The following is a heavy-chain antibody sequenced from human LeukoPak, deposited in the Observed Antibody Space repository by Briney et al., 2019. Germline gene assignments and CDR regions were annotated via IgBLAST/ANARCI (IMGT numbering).Heavy chain of an antibody. Sequence: QPGRSLRLSCAASGFIFSSYGMNWVRQAPGKGLEWVSYISGSGSTIYYADSVKGRFTISRDNAKYSLHLQMDSLRAEDTAVYSCARGGLGSWTFDSWGQGTLVTVSS. J-gene: IGHJ4*02. D-gene: IGHD1-26*01. CDR1: GFIFSSYG. V-gene: IGHV3-48*04. CDR2: ISGSGSTI. CDR3: ARGGLGSWTFDS.